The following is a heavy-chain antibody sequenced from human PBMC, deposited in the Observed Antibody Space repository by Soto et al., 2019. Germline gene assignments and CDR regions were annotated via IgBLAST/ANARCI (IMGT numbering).Heavy chain of an antibody. CDR2: IYHSGST. J-gene: IGHJ4*02. V-gene: IGHV4-39*07. CDR1: GGSISRNNYY. D-gene: IGHD6-13*01. CDR3: AREAPGTSYFDC. Sequence: SETLSLTCTVSGGSISRNNYYWGWLRQPPGKGLEWIGEIYHSGSTNSNPSLKSRVTISVDKSKNQFSLKLSSVTAADTAVYYCAREAPGTSYFDCWGRGTQVTAPQ.